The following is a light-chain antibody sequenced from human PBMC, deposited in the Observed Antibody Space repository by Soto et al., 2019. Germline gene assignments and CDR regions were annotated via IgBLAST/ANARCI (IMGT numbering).Light chain of an antibody. V-gene: IGLV2-14*01. J-gene: IGLJ2*01. CDR1: SSDVGGYNY. CDR2: EVI. CDR3: SSFTSSSTLV. Sequence: QSALTQPASVSGSPGQSITISCTGTSSDVGGYNYVSWFQQHPGKAPNLLIYEVINRPSGLSNRFSGSKSGNTASLTISGLQPEDEADHYCSSFTSSSTLVFGGGTKLTVL.